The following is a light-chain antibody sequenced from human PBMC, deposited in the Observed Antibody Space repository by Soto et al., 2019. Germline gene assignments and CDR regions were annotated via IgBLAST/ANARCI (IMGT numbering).Light chain of an antibody. CDR1: SSDVGGYNY. CDR3: SSYTSSSTPWV. Sequence: QSALTQPASVSGSPGQSITISCTGTSSDVGGYNYVSWYQQHPGKAPKLMIYDVSNRPSGVSNRFSGSKSGNTASLTISGLQAEDEADYYCSSYTSSSTPWVFGTGIMLTVL. CDR2: DVS. J-gene: IGLJ1*01. V-gene: IGLV2-14*01.